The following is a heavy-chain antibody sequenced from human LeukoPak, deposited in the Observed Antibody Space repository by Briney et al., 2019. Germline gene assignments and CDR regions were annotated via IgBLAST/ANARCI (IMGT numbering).Heavy chain of an antibody. D-gene: IGHD1-1*01. J-gene: IGHJ3*02. CDR1: GGSFSAYY. CDR3: TRGVGRLRNREAFDI. V-gene: IGHV4-34*01. CDR2: INNSGST. Sequence: PSETLSLTCAVYGGSFSAYYWIWIRQPPGKGLEWIGEINNSGSTNYNPSLKSRVTISVDTSKNQFSLKLNSVTAADTAVYYCTRGVGRLRNREAFDIWGRGATVTVSS.